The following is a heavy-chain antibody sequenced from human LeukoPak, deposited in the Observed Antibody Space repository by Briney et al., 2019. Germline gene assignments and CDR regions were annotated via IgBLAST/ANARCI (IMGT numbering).Heavy chain of an antibody. D-gene: IGHD4-17*01. V-gene: IGHV1-46*01. J-gene: IGHJ4*02. Sequence: ASVKVSCKASGYTFTSYYMHWVRQAPGQGLEWMGIISPSGGSTSYAQKFQGRVTMTRDTSTSTVYMELSSLRSEDTAVYYCARAMDYGDYPLPPGYWGQGTLVTVSS. CDR2: ISPSGGST. CDR1: GYTFTSYY. CDR3: ARAMDYGDYPLPPGY.